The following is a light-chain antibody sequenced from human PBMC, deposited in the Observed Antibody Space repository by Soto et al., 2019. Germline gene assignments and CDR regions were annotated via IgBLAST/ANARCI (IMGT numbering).Light chain of an antibody. Sequence: AVVTQPPSASGTPGQRVTISCSGSSSNIGTNTVNWYQHFPRTAPKLLIFSNNQRPSGVPDRFSGSTSGTSASLAISGLQSEDEADYYCETWDDSLTGVVFGGGTQLTVL. CDR3: ETWDDSLTGVV. V-gene: IGLV1-44*01. J-gene: IGLJ2*01. CDR1: SSNIGTNT. CDR2: SNN.